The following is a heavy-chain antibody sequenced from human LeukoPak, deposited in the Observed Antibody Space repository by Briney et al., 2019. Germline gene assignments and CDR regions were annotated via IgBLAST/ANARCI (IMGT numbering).Heavy chain of an antibody. CDR3: ATRGGGQMVRGIPDAFDI. D-gene: IGHD3-10*01. Sequence: GESLKISCKGSGYSFTSYWIGWVRQMPGKGLEWMEMIYPGDSDPRYSPSFRGQVTFSADKSISTAHLHWSSLKASDTAMYYCATRGGGQMVRGIPDAFDIWGQGTMVTVSS. V-gene: IGHV5-51*01. J-gene: IGHJ3*02. CDR2: IYPGDSDP. CDR1: GYSFTSYW.